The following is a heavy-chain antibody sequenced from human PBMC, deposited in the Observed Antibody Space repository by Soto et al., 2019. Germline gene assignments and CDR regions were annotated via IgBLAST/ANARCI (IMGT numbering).Heavy chain of an antibody. V-gene: IGHV3-23*01. CDR1: GLTFSTYA. D-gene: IGHD3-10*02. CDR3: ASNKVFGEYGPDV. Sequence: PGGSLRLSCAASGLTFSTYAMSWVRQAPGKGLEWVSSISGSAGSTYYADSVKGRFTITRDNSKNTLYLQMNSLRAEDTAVYYCASNKVFGEYGPDVWGQGTTVTVSS. J-gene: IGHJ6*02. CDR2: ISGSAGST.